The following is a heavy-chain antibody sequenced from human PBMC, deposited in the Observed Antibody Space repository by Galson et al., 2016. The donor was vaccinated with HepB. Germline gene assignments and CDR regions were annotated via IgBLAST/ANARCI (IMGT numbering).Heavy chain of an antibody. CDR2: ISTYKGDT. V-gene: IGHV1-18*01. CDR1: GYTLTAYG. D-gene: IGHD3-16*02. Sequence: SVKVSCKASGYTLTAYGISWVRQAHGQGLEWMGRISTYKGDTNSAQKFHDRVTMTKDTSTSTVDLELRILRTDDTAMYYCAIDESESHYVWGNHRSELGNFDYWGQGTLVTVSS. CDR3: AIDESESHYVWGNHRSELGNFDY. J-gene: IGHJ4*02.